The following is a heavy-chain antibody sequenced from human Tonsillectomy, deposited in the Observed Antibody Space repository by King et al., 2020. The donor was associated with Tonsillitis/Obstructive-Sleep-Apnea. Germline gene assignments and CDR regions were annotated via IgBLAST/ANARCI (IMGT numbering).Heavy chain of an antibody. J-gene: IGHJ1*01. CDR1: GFTFSSYS. V-gene: IGHV3-30*01. CDR3: ARDRSGWTPEYFQH. Sequence: VQLVESGGGVVQPGRTLRLSCAASGFTFSSYSMHWVRQAPGKGLEWVAVISYDGSNKYYAESVKGRFTISRDNSKNSLYLQVNSLRGEDTAVYYCARDRSGWTPEYFQHWGQGTLVTVSS. D-gene: IGHD6-19*01. CDR2: ISYDGSNK.